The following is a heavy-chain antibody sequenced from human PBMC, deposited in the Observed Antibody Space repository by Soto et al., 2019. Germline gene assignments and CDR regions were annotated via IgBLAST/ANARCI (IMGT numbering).Heavy chain of an antibody. J-gene: IGHJ6*02. D-gene: IGHD3-3*02. V-gene: IGHV3-7*03. CDR3: AAILGMDV. Sequence: EVQLVESGGGLVQPGGSLRLSCAVSGLTFSNYCMSWVLQAPGKGREWVANIKKDGRENYYVDSVKARFTISRDKGKKSLYLQMNSLRAEDTAVYYCAAILGMDVWGQGTTVIVSS. CDR2: IKKDGREN. CDR1: GLTFSNYC.